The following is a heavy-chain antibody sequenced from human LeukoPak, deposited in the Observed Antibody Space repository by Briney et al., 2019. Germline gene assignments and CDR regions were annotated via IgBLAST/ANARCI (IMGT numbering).Heavy chain of an antibody. D-gene: IGHD1-26*01. CDR1: GGSFSGYY. Sequence: SETLSLTCAVYGGSFSGYYWSWIRQPPGKGLEWIGEINHSGSTNYNPSLKSRVTISVDTSKNQFSLKLSSVTAADTAVYYCARHGGLYSGSYWGQGTLVTVSS. V-gene: IGHV4-34*01. CDR2: INHSGST. CDR3: ARHGGLYSGSY. J-gene: IGHJ4*02.